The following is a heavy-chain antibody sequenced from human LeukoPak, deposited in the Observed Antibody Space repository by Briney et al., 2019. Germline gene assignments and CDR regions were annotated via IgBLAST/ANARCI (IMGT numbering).Heavy chain of an antibody. D-gene: IGHD6-25*01. CDR2: IYYTGTT. CDR3: ARRTPHSSGWYLDY. Sequence: SETLSLTCTVSGGSVSRDSYYWSWIRQPPGKGLEWIGYIYYTGTTNYNPSLKSRVTMSVDTAKNEFSLKLTSVTAADTAVYYCARRTPHSSGWYLDYWGHGTLVTVSS. J-gene: IGHJ4*01. CDR1: GGSVSRDSYY. V-gene: IGHV4-61*01.